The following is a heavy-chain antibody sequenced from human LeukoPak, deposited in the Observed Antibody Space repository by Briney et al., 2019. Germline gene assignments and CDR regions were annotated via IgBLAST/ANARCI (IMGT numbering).Heavy chain of an antibody. J-gene: IGHJ3*01. D-gene: IGHD5-12*01. CDR1: GFTFSNYS. Sequence: GGSLRLSCAASGFTFSNYSMNWVRQAPGKGLEWVSFISSTSRTIYYADSVKGRFTISRDDSKNTLSLQMDSLRGEDTAVYYCARESSITYAAFDFWGQGTMVTVSS. CDR2: ISSTSRTI. V-gene: IGHV3-48*01. CDR3: ARESSITYAAFDF.